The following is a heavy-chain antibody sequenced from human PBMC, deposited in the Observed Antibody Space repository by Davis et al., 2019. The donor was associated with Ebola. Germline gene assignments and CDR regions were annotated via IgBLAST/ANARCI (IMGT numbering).Heavy chain of an antibody. CDR1: GYSFKNYA. Sequence: ASVKVSCKASGYSFKNYAISWVRQAPGQGLEWMGWISAYNGNTNYAQKVQGRVTMTTDTSTGTAYMELRRLRSDDTAVYFCARTSIVGTTTTASDIWGQGTKVTVSS. V-gene: IGHV1-18*01. CDR2: ISAYNGNT. J-gene: IGHJ3*02. CDR3: ARTSIVGTTTTASDI. D-gene: IGHD1-26*01.